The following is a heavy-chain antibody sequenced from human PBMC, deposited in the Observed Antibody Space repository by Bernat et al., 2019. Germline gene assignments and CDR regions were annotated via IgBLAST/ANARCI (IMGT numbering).Heavy chain of an antibody. CDR3: ARITRGLGHYEFDY. CDR2: IFSNDEK. D-gene: IGHD4-17*01. V-gene: IGHV2-26*01. Sequence: QVTLKESGPVLVKPTETLTLTCTVSGFSLSDGGVGVTWIRQPPGKALEWLAQIFSNDEKSYNTSLKSRLTISRDSSKSQVVLTMTNVDPVDTATYYCARITRGLGHYEFDYWGQGTLVTVSS. CDR1: GFSLSDGGVG. J-gene: IGHJ4*02.